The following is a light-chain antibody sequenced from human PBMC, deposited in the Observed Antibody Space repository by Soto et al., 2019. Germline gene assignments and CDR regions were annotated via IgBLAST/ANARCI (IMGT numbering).Light chain of an antibody. CDR1: QSISSW. V-gene: IGKV1-5*01. Sequence: DIQMTQSPSTLSASVGDRVTITCRASQSISSWLSWYQQTPGKAPKLLIYDASSLESGVPSRFSGSGSATEFTLTISSLQPDDFATYYCQQYNNYWTFGQGTKVDNK. CDR2: DAS. CDR3: QQYNNYWT. J-gene: IGKJ1*01.